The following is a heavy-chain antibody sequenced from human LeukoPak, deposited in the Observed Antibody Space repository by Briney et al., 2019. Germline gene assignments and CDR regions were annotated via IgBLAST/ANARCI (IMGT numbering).Heavy chain of an antibody. CDR3: ATRSTGVAATFDS. CDR1: GGSISSYY. J-gene: IGHJ4*02. CDR2: IYDSGNT. D-gene: IGHD2-15*01. V-gene: IGHV4-59*01. Sequence: SETLSLTCTVSGGSISSYYWSWSRQPPGKGLEWIGYIYDSGNTNYNPSLKSRVTISVDTSKNQFSLKLSSVTAADTAVYYCATRSTGVAATFDSWGQGALVTVSS.